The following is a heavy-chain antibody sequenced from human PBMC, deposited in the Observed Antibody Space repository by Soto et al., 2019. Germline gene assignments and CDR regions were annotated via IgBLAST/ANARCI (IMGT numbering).Heavy chain of an antibody. J-gene: IGHJ4*02. CDR1: GGSISGHY. CDR2: IYSSGTT. D-gene: IGHD6-13*01. Sequence: SETLSLTCSVSGGSISGHYWSWIRLPAGRRLQWVGRIYSSGTTNYNPSLKSRVRMSVGTDRNSFSLRLDSVTAADTAVYYCARNFDIAATGTAFDSWGRGVLVTVS. CDR3: ARNFDIAATGTAFDS. V-gene: IGHV4-4*07.